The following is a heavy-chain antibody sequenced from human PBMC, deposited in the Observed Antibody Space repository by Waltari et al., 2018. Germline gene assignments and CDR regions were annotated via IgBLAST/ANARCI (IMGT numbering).Heavy chain of an antibody. J-gene: IGHJ3*01. CDR3: AKDGDYSLTEYDAFDV. CDR2: ISFDGKKI. CDR1: GFIFSSNG. D-gene: IGHD4-17*01. V-gene: IGHV3-30*02. Sequence: VQLLESGGGVVQPGGSLRLSCAASGFIFSSNGMHWVRQIPGKGLEWVAFISFDGKKIFDADSVRGRFTISRDNSNNIVFLQMNSLRPEDSGVYYCAKDGDYSLTEYDAFDVWGQGTVVTVSP.